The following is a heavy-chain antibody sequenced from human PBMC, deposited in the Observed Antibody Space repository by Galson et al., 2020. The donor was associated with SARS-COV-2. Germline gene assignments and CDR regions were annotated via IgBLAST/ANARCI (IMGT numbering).Heavy chain of an antibody. J-gene: IGHJ4*02. V-gene: IGHV3-30*01. Sequence: GGSLRLSCAASGFTFSSYAMHWVRQAPSKGLEWVAVISYDGSNKYYADSVKGRFTISRDNSKNTLYLQMNSLRAEDTAVYYCARDLVIYPIDYWGQGTLVTVSS. CDR2: ISYDGSNK. D-gene: IGHD3-22*01. CDR3: ARDLVIYPIDY. CDR1: GFTFSSYA.